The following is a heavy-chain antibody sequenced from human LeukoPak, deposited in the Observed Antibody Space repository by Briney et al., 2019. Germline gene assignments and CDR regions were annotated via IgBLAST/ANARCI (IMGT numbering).Heavy chain of an antibody. D-gene: IGHD4-17*01. CDR2: ISSSSYI. Sequence: GGSLRLSCAASGFTFSSYSMNWVRQAPGKGLEWVSSISSSSYIYYADSVKGRFTISRDNAKNSLYLQMNSLRAEDTAVYYCARKRSYGDYLDYWGQGTLVTVSS. V-gene: IGHV3-21*01. CDR3: ARKRSYGDYLDY. CDR1: GFTFSSYS. J-gene: IGHJ4*02.